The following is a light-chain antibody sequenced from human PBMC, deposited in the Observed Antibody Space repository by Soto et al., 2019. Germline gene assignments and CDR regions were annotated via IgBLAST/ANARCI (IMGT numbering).Light chain of an antibody. CDR2: DAS. V-gene: IGKV3-11*01. Sequence: EIVLTQSPAILSLSPGERATVSCRASQSVGTYSDWFQQKLGQAPRLLIYDASNRATGIPARFSGSGSGTDFTLTISSLEPEDFAVYYCQQRVNWLTFGGGTKVEL. CDR1: QSVGTY. CDR3: QQRVNWLT. J-gene: IGKJ4*01.